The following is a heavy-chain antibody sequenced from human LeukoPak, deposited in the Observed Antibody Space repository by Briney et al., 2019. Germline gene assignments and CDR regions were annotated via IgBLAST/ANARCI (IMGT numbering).Heavy chain of an antibody. D-gene: IGHD3-10*01. CDR3: ARAGKGYWFDP. V-gene: IGHV4-59*01. CDR2: IYYSGST. J-gene: IGHJ5*02. Sequence: SETLSLTCAVYGGSFSGYYWSWIRQPPGKGLEWIGYIYYSGSTNYNPSLKSRVTISVDTSKNQFSLKPSSVTAADTAVYYRARAGKGYWFDPWGQGTLVTVSS. CDR1: GGSFSGYY.